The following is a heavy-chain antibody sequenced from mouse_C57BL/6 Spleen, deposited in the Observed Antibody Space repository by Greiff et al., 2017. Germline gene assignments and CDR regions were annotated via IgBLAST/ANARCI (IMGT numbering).Heavy chain of an antibody. Sequence: QVTLKVSGPGILQSSQSLSLTCSFSGFSLSTSGMGVSWVRQPSGQGLEWLAHIYWDDDKRYNPSLKSRLTISNDTSKNHVFLKITSVDNADTATYYCDRCDYYGSSYDYWGKGTTLTVSS. CDR1: GFSLSTSGMG. CDR2: IYWDDDK. J-gene: IGHJ2*01. V-gene: IGHV8-12*01. CDR3: DRCDYYGSSYDY. D-gene: IGHD1-1*01.